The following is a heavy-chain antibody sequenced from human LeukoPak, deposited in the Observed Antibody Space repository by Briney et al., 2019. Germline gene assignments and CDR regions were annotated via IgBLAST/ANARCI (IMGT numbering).Heavy chain of an antibody. V-gene: IGHV3-73*01. CDR3: TRQWLVPYYFDY. CDR2: IRSKANSYAT. D-gene: IGHD6-19*01. CDR1: GFTFSGSA. Sequence: TGGSLRLSSAASGFTFSGSAMHWVRQASGKGLEWVGRIRSKANSYATAYAASVKGRFTISRDDSKNTAYLQMNSLKTEDTAVYYCTRQWLVPYYFDYWGQGTLVTVSS. J-gene: IGHJ4*02.